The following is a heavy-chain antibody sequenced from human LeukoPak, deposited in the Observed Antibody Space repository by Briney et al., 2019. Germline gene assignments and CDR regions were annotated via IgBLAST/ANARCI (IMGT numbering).Heavy chain of an antibody. CDR1: GGTFSSYA. CDR3: ARGWVWNSGGSYYGVAFDI. J-gene: IGHJ3*02. CDR2: IIPIFGTA. Sequence: GSSVKVSCKASGGTFSSYAISWVRQAPGQGLEWMGGIIPIFGTANYAQKFQGRVTITTDESTSTAYMELSSLRSEDTAVYYCARGWVWNSGGSYYGVAFDIWGQGTMVTVSS. V-gene: IGHV1-69*05. D-gene: IGHD1-26*01.